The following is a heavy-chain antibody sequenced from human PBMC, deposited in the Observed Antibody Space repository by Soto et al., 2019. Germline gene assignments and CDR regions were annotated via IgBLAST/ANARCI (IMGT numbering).Heavy chain of an antibody. Sequence: QVQLVQSGAEVKKPGSSVKVSCKASGGTFSSYAISWVRQAPGQGLEWMGGIIPIFGTANYAQKFQGRVTITADESTSTAYMALSSLRSEDTGVYYCARRNYYDSYGGTSAFDIWGQGTMVTVSS. J-gene: IGHJ3*02. CDR2: IIPIFGTA. CDR1: GGTFSSYA. V-gene: IGHV1-69*12. CDR3: ARRNYYDSYGGTSAFDI. D-gene: IGHD3-22*01.